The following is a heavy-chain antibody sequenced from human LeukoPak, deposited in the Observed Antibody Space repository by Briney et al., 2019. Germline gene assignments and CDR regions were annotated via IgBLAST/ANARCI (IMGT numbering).Heavy chain of an antibody. CDR1: GYTFTSYY. J-gene: IGHJ4*02. CDR3: ARVRGSGTYYNYFDY. Sequence: GASVKVSCKASGYTFTSYYMHWVRQAPGQGLEWMGIINPSGGSTSYAQKFQGRLTMTRDMSTSTVYMELSSLRSEDTAVYFCARVRGSGTYYNYFDYWGQGTLVTVSS. D-gene: IGHD3-10*01. CDR2: INPSGGST. V-gene: IGHV1-46*01.